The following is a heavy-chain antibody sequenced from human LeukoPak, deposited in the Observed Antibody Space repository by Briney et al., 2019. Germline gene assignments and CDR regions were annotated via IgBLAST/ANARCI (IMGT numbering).Heavy chain of an antibody. D-gene: IGHD3-9*01. CDR1: GYNFITYW. J-gene: IGHJ4*02. CDR3: ARHRNSDYDILTGYSDY. V-gene: IGHV5-51*01. Sequence: GESLKISCKGSGYNFITYWIGWVRQMPGKGLEWMGIIYPGDSDTRYSPSFQGQVTISADKSISTAYLQWSSLKASDTAMYYCARHRNSDYDILTGYSDYWGQGTLVTVSS. CDR2: IYPGDSDT.